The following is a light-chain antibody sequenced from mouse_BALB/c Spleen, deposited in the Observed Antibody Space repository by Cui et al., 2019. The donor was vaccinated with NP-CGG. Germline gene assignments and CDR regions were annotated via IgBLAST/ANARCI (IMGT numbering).Light chain of an antibody. CDR3: ALWYSNHWV. J-gene: IGLJ1*01. CDR2: GTN. V-gene: IGLV1*01. CDR1: TGAVTTSNY. Sequence: LVSHETALSTSPGETVTLTCRSSTGAVTTSNYANWVQEKPDHLFTGLIGGTNNRAPGVPARFSGSLIGDKAALTITGAQTEDEAIYFCALWYSNHWVFGGGTKLTVL.